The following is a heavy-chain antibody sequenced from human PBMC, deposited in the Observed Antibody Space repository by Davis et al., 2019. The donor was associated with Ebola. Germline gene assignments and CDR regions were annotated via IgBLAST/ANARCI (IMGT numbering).Heavy chain of an antibody. CDR2: IWYDGSNK. D-gene: IGHD1-26*01. Sequence: PGGSLRLSCAASGFTFSGSAMHWVRQAPGKGLEWVAVIWYDGSNKYYADSVKGRFTISRDNSKNTLYLQMNSLRAEDTAVYYCAREGSGSYSDYWGQGTLVTVSS. V-gene: IGHV3-33*08. J-gene: IGHJ4*02. CDR3: AREGSGSYSDY. CDR1: GFTFSGSA.